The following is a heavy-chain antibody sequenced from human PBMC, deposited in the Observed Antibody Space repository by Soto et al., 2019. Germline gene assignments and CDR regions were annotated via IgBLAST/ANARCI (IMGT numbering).Heavy chain of an antibody. CDR1: GFSFSSYA. CDR2: ITVRSHTT. V-gene: IGHV3-23*01. CDR3: ARGLAAGGTGGLTYYFDF. Sequence: EVQLLESGGDLVQPGGSLRLSCGVSGFSFSSYAMAWVRQVPGKGLEWLSVITVRSHTTYDADSVRGRFTISRDDSRDTLYLQLNSRRGEDTAVYYCARGLAAGGTGGLTYYFDFWGQGTLVTVSP. D-gene: IGHD6-13*01. J-gene: IGHJ4*02.